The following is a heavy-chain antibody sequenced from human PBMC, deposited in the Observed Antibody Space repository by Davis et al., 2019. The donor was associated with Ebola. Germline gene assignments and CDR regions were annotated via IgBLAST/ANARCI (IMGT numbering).Heavy chain of an antibody. Sequence: MPSETLSLTCTVSGASVNSGDYYWSWIRQAPGKGLEWIGYIYYSGITYYNPSLKSRLTILIDTSKNQFSLQLKSITAADTAVYYCASESLITRFSLDSWGQGTLATVSS. CDR1: GASVNSGDYY. V-gene: IGHV4-30-4*01. CDR3: ASESLITRFSLDS. J-gene: IGHJ4*02. CDR2: IYYSGIT. D-gene: IGHD3-16*01.